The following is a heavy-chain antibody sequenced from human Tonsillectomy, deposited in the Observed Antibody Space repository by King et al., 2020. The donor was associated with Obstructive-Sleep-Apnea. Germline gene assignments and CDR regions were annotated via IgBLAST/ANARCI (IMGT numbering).Heavy chain of an antibody. D-gene: IGHD4-23*01. J-gene: IGHJ4*02. CDR3: AREGGGGNSNYFDY. CDR2: IYYSGRT. CDR1: GGSISSYY. Sequence: QVQLQESGPGLVKPSETLSLTCSVSGGSISSYYWSWIRQPPGKGLEWIGYIYYSGRTNYSPSLKGRVTISVDTSKNQVSLKRSSVTAADTAVYYCAREGGGGNSNYFDYWGQGTLVTVSS. V-gene: IGHV4-59*01.